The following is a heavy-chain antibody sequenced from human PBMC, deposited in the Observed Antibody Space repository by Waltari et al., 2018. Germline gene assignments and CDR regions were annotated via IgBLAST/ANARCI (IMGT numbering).Heavy chain of an antibody. D-gene: IGHD3-10*02. CDR2: VNPRSGDT. V-gene: IGHV1-2*02. CDR3: ARDRASLGHPMSREFDY. Sequence: QIQLVQSGAEVKKPGASVKVSCTPSGSIFTAYYVPWRRQAPGQGLEWMGKVNPRSGDTTYAQKFQDRVTLISDTSINTAYMELTRLTSDDTAVYYCARDRASLGHPMSREFDYWGRGTLVTVS. J-gene: IGHJ4*02. CDR1: GSIFTAYY.